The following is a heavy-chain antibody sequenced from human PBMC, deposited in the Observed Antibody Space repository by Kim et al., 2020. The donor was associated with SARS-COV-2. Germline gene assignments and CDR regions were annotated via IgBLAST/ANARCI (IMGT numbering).Heavy chain of an antibody. V-gene: IGHV4-59*13. CDR3: ARGGWELLSDNFDS. CDR1: AGSIRSYY. D-gene: IGHD1-26*01. J-gene: IGHJ4*02. Sequence: SETLSLTCTVSAGSIRSYYWSWIRQPPGKGLEWIGYIYYSESPKYNPSLKSRVTISVDTSENQFSLRLSSVTAADTAVNYCARGGWELLSDNFDSWGQET. CDR2: IYYSESP.